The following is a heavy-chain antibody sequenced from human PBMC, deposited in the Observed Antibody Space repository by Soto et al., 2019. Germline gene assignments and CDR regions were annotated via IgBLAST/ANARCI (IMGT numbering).Heavy chain of an antibody. Sequence: GGSLRLSCAASGFTFSNAWMSWVRQAPGKGLEWVGRIKSKTDGGTTDYAAPVKGRFTISRDDSKNTLYLQMNSLKTEDTAVYYCYFLWSGWYSTDYWGQGTLVTVSS. V-gene: IGHV3-15*01. CDR1: GFTFSNAW. CDR2: IKSKTDGGTT. D-gene: IGHD6-19*01. J-gene: IGHJ4*02. CDR3: YFLWSGWYSTDY.